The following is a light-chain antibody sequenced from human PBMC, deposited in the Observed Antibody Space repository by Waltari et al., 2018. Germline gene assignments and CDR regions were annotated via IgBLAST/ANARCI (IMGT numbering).Light chain of an antibody. V-gene: IGKV1-39*01. CDR2: AAS. CDR1: QNIGTS. Sequence: DIQMTQSPSSLSASVGDRVPSSCRASQNIGTSLNWYQHRPGKGPKLLIYAASSLQSGVPSRFSGSGSGTDFTLTISTLQPEDFATYYCQQSYSTPSMFTFGQGTKLEIK. CDR3: QQSYSTPSMFT. J-gene: IGKJ2*01.